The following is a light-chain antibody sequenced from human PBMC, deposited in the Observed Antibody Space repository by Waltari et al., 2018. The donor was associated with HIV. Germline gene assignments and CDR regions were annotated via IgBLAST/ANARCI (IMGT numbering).Light chain of an antibody. CDR3: YAAADNKAI. Sequence: SYGLTQPFSVSVSPGQTARITCSGDILAEKYARWFQQKPVQAPGLVMFKDTERPSGIPERFSGSTSGITITLTIIGAQVEDEADYYCYAAADNKAIFGGGTKLTVL. V-gene: IGLV3-27*01. J-gene: IGLJ2*01. CDR1: ILAEKY. CDR2: KDT.